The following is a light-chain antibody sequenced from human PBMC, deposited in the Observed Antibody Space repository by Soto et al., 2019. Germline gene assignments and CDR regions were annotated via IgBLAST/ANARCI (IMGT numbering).Light chain of an antibody. CDR2: DAS. V-gene: IGKV1-33*01. CDR3: QQYDNLPRG. Sequence: DIQMTQSPSSLSASVGDRVTITCQASQDISNYLNWYQQKPGKAPKLLIYDASNLETGVPSRFSGSGSGTDFTFTISSLQPEDIATYYRQQYDNLPRGFGPGTKVDIK. CDR1: QDISNY. J-gene: IGKJ3*01.